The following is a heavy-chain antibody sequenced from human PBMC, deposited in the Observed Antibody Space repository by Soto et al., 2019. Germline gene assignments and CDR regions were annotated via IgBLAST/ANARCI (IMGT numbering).Heavy chain of an antibody. CDR2: ISGSNTFR. CDR3: ARDVSGSGSFSFDY. J-gene: IGHJ4*02. Sequence: EVQLVESGGGLVKPGGSLRLSCAASGFTFSTYSMNWVRQAPGKGLEWVSSISGSNTFRYYADSVKGRFTISRDNAKNSLHLQMNSLRAEDTAVYYCARDVSGSGSFSFDYWGQGTLVTVSS. D-gene: IGHD3-10*01. V-gene: IGHV3-21*01. CDR1: GFTFSTYS.